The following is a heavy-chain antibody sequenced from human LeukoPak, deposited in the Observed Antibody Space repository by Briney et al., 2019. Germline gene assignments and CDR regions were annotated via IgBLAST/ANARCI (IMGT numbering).Heavy chain of an antibody. D-gene: IGHD2-2*01. Sequence: ASVKVSCKAAGYNFPAYFMHWVRQAPGQGLEWMGRINPNGGGTNYAQKFQGRVTMASDTSISTAYMELNSLMTDDTAVYYCVRVGFTTSWSNFDFWGQGTLVTVSS. CDR2: INPNGGGT. CDR3: VRVGFTTSWSNFDF. J-gene: IGHJ4*02. V-gene: IGHV1-2*06. CDR1: GYNFPAYF.